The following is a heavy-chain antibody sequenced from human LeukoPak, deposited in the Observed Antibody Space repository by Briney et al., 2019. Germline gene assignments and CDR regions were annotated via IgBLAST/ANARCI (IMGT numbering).Heavy chain of an antibody. CDR2: IYYSGST. Sequence: SETLSLTCTVSGGSISSYYWSWIRQPPGKGLEWIGYIYYSGSTNYNPSLKSRVTISVDTSKNQFSLKLSSVTAADTAVYYCARAPAMATIPFDYWDQGTLVTVSS. CDR3: ARAPAMATIPFDY. D-gene: IGHD5-24*01. J-gene: IGHJ4*02. V-gene: IGHV4-59*01. CDR1: GGSISSYY.